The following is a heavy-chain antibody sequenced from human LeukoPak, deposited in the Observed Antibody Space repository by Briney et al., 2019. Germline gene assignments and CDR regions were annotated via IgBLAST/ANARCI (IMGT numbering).Heavy chain of an antibody. CDR2: IYYSGST. D-gene: IGHD5-24*01. V-gene: IGHV4-39*01. CDR1: GGSISSSSYY. J-gene: IGHJ6*02. Sequence: SETLSLTCTVSGGSISSSSYYRGWIRQPPGKGLEWIGSIYYSGSTYYNPSLKSRVTISVDTSKNQFSLKLSSVTAADTAVYYCARSRDGYNYLFDYYGMDVWGQGTTVTVSS. CDR3: ARSRDGYNYLFDYYGMDV.